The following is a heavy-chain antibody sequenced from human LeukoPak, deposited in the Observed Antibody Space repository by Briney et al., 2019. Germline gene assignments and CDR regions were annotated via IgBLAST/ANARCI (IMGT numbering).Heavy chain of an antibody. J-gene: IGHJ4*02. D-gene: IGHD1-26*01. CDR1: GFTFSSYG. Sequence: GGSLRLSCAASGFTFSSYGVHWVRQAPGKGLEWVAVIWYDGSNKYYADSVKGRFTISRDNSKNTLYLQMNSLRAEDTAVYYCARDRGSYWDGGNDYWGQGTLVTVSS. V-gene: IGHV3-33*01. CDR3: ARDRGSYWDGGNDY. CDR2: IWYDGSNK.